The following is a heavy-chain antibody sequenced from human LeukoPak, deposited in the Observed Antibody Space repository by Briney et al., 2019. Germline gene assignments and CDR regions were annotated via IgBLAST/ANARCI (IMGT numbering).Heavy chain of an antibody. CDR2: IKSKTDGGTT. J-gene: IGHJ4*02. Sequence: GGSLRLSCAASEFTFSSHAMSWVRQAPGKGLEWVGRIKSKTDGGTTDYAAPVKGRFTILRDDSKNTLYLQMNSLKTEDTAVYYCTTVGIWKIITGEDHWGQGTLVAVSS. CDR1: EFTFSSHA. D-gene: IGHD3-22*01. V-gene: IGHV3-15*01. CDR3: TTVGIWKIITGEDH.